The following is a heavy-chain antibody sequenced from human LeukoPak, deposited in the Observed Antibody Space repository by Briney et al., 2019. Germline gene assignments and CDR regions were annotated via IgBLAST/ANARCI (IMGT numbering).Heavy chain of an antibody. CDR2: IKEDGSER. CDR3: ARGGNASWDY. Sequence: GGSLRLSCAASGFTFSSYGMHWVRQTPGKGLEWVASIKEDGSERQYVDSVKGRFSISRDNTKNSLYLQMSSLRVEDTAVYYCARGGNASWDYWGQGALVTVSS. V-gene: IGHV3-7*01. J-gene: IGHJ4*02. CDR1: GFTFSSYG.